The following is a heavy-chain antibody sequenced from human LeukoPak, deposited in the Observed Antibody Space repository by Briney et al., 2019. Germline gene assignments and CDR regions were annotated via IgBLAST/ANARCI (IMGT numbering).Heavy chain of an antibody. Sequence: SETLSLTCTVSGDSISSSSSYWGWIRQPPGEGLEWIGSIYYSGSTYYNTSLKSRVTISVDTSKNQFSLRLNSVTAADTAVYYCARDIGSTVAYNWFDPWGQGTLVTVSS. V-gene: IGHV4-39*02. CDR2: IYYSGST. CDR1: GDSISSSSSY. J-gene: IGHJ5*02. CDR3: ARDIGSTVAYNWFDP. D-gene: IGHD4-23*01.